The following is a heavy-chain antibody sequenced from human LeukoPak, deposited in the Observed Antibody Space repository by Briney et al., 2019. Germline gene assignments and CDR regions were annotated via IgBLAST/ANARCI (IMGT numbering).Heavy chain of an antibody. V-gene: IGHV1-18*01. Sequence: GASVKVSCKASGYTFTNYGITWVRQAPGQGLEWMGWISAYNGNTNYAQKLQGSVTMTTDTSTSTAYMELRSLRSDDTAVYYCARRTTYYYDSSGSDTPPNWFDPWGQGTLVTVSS. CDR3: ARRTTYYYDSSGSDTPPNWFDP. CDR2: ISAYNGNT. D-gene: IGHD3-22*01. CDR1: GYTFTNYG. J-gene: IGHJ5*02.